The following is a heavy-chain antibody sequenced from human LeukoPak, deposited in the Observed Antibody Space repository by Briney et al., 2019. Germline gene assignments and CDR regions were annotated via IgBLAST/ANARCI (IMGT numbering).Heavy chain of an antibody. D-gene: IGHD6-19*01. J-gene: IGHJ4*02. CDR1: GGSISSSSYY. V-gene: IGHV4-39*01. CDR2: IYYSGST. Sequence: PSETLSLTCTVSGGSISSSSYYWGWIRQPPGKGLEWIGSIYYSGSTYYTPSLKSRVTISVDTSKNQFSLKLSSVTGADTAVYYCARQPPPYSSGWPPVYWGEGTLVTVSS. CDR3: ARQPPPYSSGWPPVY.